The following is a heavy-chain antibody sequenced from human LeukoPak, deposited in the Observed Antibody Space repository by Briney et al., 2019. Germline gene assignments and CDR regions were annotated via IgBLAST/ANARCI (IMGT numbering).Heavy chain of an antibody. CDR1: GFTFSSYG. J-gene: IGHJ4*02. Sequence: GGSLRLSCAASGFTFSSYGMHWVRQAPGKGLEWAAFIRYDGSNKYYADSVKGRFTISRDNSKNTLYLQMNSLRAEDTAVYYCAKDLGNWNSEYYFDYWGQGTLVTVSS. CDR3: AKDLGNWNSEYYFDY. CDR2: IRYDGSNK. D-gene: IGHD1-7*01. V-gene: IGHV3-30*02.